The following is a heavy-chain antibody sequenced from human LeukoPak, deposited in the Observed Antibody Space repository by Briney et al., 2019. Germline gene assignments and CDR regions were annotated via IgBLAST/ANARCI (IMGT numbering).Heavy chain of an antibody. V-gene: IGHV1-69*13. D-gene: IGHD2-8*01. CDR1: GGTFSSYA. CDR2: IIPIFGTA. CDR3: QWCMLHGDFDY. Sequence: SVKVSCKASGGTFSSYAISWVRQAPGQGLEWMGGIIPIFGTANYAQKFQGRVTITADESTSTAYMELSSLRSEDTAVYYCQWCMLHGDFDYWGQGTLVTVSS. J-gene: IGHJ4*02.